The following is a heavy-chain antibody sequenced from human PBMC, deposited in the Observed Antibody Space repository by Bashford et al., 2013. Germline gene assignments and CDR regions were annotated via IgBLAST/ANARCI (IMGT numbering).Heavy chain of an antibody. D-gene: IGHD3-10*01. CDR1: GGSFSGYY. CDR3: ARVGGYSNYEFFEYYYGSGSPNYFDY. Sequence: SSETLSLTCAVYGGSFSGYYWSWIRQPPGKGLEWIGEINHSGSTNYNPSLKSRVTISVDTSKNQFSLKLSSVTAADTAVYYCARVGGYSNYEFFEYYYGSGSPNYFDYVGPGNPGHRL. J-gene: IGHJ4*02. V-gene: IGHV4-34*01. CDR2: INHSGST.